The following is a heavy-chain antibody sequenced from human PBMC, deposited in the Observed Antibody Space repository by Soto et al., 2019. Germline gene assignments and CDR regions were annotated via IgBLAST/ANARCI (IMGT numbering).Heavy chain of an antibody. CDR2: MNPNSGNT. D-gene: IGHD2-2*01. CDR3: ARRTMYCSSTSCQDYYYYGMDV. CDR1: GYTFTSYD. V-gene: IGHV1-8*01. J-gene: IGHJ6*02. Sequence: ASVKVSCKASGYTFTSYDINWVRQATGQGLKWMGWMNPNSGNTGYAQKFQGRVTMTRNTSISTAYMELSSLRSEDTAVYYCARRTMYCSSTSCQDYYYYGMDVWGQGTTVTVSS.